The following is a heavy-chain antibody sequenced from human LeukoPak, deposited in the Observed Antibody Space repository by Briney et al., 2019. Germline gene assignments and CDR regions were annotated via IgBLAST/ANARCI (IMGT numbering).Heavy chain of an antibody. CDR3: ARWDHRDHWFDS. CDR2: TYYTSTWIT. V-gene: IGHV6-1*01. CDR1: GDRFSSDTVA. D-gene: IGHD1-14*01. Sequence: SQTLSLTSAISGDRFSSDTVAWNWIRQSPSRGLEWLGRTYYTSTWITDYAVSVKSRMAIRPDTSKNQFSLQLSSVTFDDTAVYYCARWDHRDHWFDSWGQGSLVIVSS. J-gene: IGHJ5*01.